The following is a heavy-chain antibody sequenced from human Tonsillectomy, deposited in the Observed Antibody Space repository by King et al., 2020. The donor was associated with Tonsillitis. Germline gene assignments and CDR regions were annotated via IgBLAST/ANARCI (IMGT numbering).Heavy chain of an antibody. CDR1: GGTFSSYA. J-gene: IGHJ3*02. CDR2: IIPILGIA. Sequence: QLVQSGAEVKKPGSSVKVSCKASGGTFSSYAISWVRQAPGQGLEWMGRIIPILGIANYAQKFQGRVTITADKSTSTAYMELSSLRSEGTAVYYCASPYDYVWGSYTRDAFDIWGQGTMVTVSS. D-gene: IGHD3-16*01. CDR3: ASPYDYVWGSYTRDAFDI. V-gene: IGHV1-69*04.